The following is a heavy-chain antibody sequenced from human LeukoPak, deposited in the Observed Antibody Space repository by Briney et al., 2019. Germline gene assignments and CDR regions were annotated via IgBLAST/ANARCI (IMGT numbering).Heavy chain of an antibody. CDR2: IYSGGST. Sequence: GGSLTLSCAASGFTDSSNYMSWVRQAPGKGLEWVSVIYSGGSTYYADSVKGRFTISRDNSKNTLYLQMNSLRAEDTAVYYCARGWDSLDYWGQGTLVTVSS. V-gene: IGHV3-53*01. CDR3: ARGWDSLDY. CDR1: GFTDSSNY. D-gene: IGHD1-26*01. J-gene: IGHJ4*02.